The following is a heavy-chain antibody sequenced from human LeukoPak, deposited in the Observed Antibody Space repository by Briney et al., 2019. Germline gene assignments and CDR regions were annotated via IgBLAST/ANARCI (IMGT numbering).Heavy chain of an antibody. CDR2: IWYDGSDQ. D-gene: IGHD6-6*01. J-gene: IGHJ6*03. CDR1: GFTFSNYG. V-gene: IGHV3-33*01. CDR3: ARGGSGLVSLYYYYYMDV. Sequence: GGSLRLSCAASGFTFSNYGMHWVRQAPGKGLEWVAVIWYDGSDQYYGDSVKGRFTISRDNPKNTLYLQMNSLRAEDTAVYYCARGGSGLVSLYYYYYMDVWGKGTAVTVSS.